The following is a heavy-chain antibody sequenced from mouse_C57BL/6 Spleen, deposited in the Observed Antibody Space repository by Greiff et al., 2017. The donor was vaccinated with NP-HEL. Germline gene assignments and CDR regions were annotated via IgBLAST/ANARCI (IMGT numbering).Heavy chain of an antibody. V-gene: IGHV1-69*01. CDR3: ARSAYYSNYGFAY. J-gene: IGHJ3*01. CDR1: GYTFTSYW. CDR2: IDPSDSYT. D-gene: IGHD2-5*01. Sequence: VQLQQSGAELVMPGASVKLSCKASGYTFTSYWMHWVKQRPGQGLEWIGEIDPSDSYTNYNQKFKGKSTLTVDKSSSTAYMQLSSLTSEDSAVYYGARSAYYSNYGFAYWGQGTLVTVSA.